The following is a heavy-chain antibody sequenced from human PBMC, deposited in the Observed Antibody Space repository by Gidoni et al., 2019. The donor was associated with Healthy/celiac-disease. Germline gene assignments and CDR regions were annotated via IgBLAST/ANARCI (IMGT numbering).Heavy chain of an antibody. V-gene: IGHV4-34*01. CDR3: ARETVSAAFDI. CDR2: INHSGST. J-gene: IGHJ3*02. D-gene: IGHD1-1*01. Sequence: QVQLQQWGAGLLKPSATLSLTCAVYGGSFIGYYWSWIRQPPGKGLEWIGEINHSGSTNYNPSLKSRVTISGDTSKNQFSLKLSSVTDADTAVYYCARETVSAAFDIWGQGTMVTVSS. CDR1: GGSFIGYY.